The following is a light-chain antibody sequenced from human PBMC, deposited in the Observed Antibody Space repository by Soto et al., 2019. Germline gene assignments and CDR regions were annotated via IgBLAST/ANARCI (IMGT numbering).Light chain of an antibody. CDR2: NAS. V-gene: IGKV1-5*01. Sequence: DIQMTQSPSTLSASLGDRVNLTCRASQSISTWLAWYQQKPGKAPKLLISNASSLETGVPSRFSGSGSGTEFTLTINSLQPDDFATYYCQQYKSYWTFGQGTKVDIK. CDR3: QQYKSYWT. CDR1: QSISTW. J-gene: IGKJ1*01.